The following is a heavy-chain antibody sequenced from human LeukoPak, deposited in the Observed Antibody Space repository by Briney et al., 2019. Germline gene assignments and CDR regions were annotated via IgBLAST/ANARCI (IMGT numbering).Heavy chain of an antibody. CDR2: INPNSGVT. D-gene: IGHD1-7*01. CDR1: GYTFIDYF. Sequence: ASLKVSCKASGYTFIDYFIHWMLQTPGQGLEWPGWINPNSGVTRYAQKFQDRVTMTRDTAAYMELSSLTSDDTAVYYCARAVSGTLGGAFDTWGQGTAVTVSS. V-gene: IGHV1-2*02. CDR3: ARAVSGTLGGAFDT. J-gene: IGHJ3*02.